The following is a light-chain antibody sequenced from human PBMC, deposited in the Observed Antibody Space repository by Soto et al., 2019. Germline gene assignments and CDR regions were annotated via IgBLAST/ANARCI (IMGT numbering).Light chain of an antibody. CDR2: GVS. J-gene: IGKJ1*01. V-gene: IGKV3D-15*01. CDR3: QQYNRWPPWT. CDR1: QNVSNN. Sequence: EIVMTQSPATLSVSPGEKVTLSCRASQNVSNNVAWYQQKPGQAPSLLMYGVSTRATGIPGRFSGSGSGTEFTLTISSLQYEDFAVYYCQQYNRWPPWTFGQGTKVEVK.